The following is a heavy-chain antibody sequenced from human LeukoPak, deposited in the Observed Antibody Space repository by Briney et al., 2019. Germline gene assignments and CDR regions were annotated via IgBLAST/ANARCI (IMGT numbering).Heavy chain of an antibody. D-gene: IGHD5/OR15-5a*01. V-gene: IGHV3-21*01. CDR1: GFTFSSYS. Sequence: PGGSLRLSCAASGFTFSSYSMNWVRQAPGKGLEWVSSISSSSSYIYYADSVKGRFTFSRDNAKNSLYLQMNSLRAEDTAVYYCARDASTMLDYWGQGTLVTVSS. CDR2: ISSSSSYI. J-gene: IGHJ4*02. CDR3: ARDASTMLDY.